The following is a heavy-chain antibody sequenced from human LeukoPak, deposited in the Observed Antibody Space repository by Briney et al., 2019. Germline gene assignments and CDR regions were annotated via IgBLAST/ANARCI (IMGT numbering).Heavy chain of an antibody. CDR2: VSRIGGST. D-gene: IGHD3-10*01. CDR1: GFTFSNYV. J-gene: IGHJ4*02. Sequence: RASLRLSCAASGFTFSNYVMNWVRQAPGKGLEWVSSVSRIGGSTLYADSVKARFTLSRDNSKNTLYLQMNSLRAEDTAVYYCAKRDDGSGSDKYSFDYWGQGTLVTVSP. V-gene: IGHV3-23*01. CDR3: AKRDDGSGSDKYSFDY.